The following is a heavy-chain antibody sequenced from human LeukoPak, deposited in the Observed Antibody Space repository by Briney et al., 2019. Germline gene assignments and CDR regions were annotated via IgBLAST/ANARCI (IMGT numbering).Heavy chain of an antibody. Sequence: PGGSLRLSCAASGFTVSSNYMSWVRQAPGKGLEWVSVIYSGGSTYYADSVKGRFTISRDNSKNTLYLQMNSLKTEDTAVYYCTTELIYGSGSYYKGDYWGQGTLVTVSS. CDR3: TTELIYGSGSYYKGDY. V-gene: IGHV3-53*01. CDR2: IYSGGST. J-gene: IGHJ4*02. CDR1: GFTVSSNY. D-gene: IGHD3-10*01.